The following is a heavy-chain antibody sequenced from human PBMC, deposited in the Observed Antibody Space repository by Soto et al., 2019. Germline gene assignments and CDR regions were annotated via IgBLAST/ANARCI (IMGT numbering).Heavy chain of an antibody. Sequence: PGGSLSLSCAASGFTFSTYAMHWVRQAPGKGLEWVAVISYDGSNKYYADSVKGRFTISRDNSKNTLYLQMNSLRAEDTAVYYCARDKRDLRFLEWSYYFGYWGQGTLVTVSS. V-gene: IGHV3-30-3*01. CDR1: GFTFSTYA. CDR3: ARDKRDLRFLEWSYYFGY. D-gene: IGHD3-3*01. CDR2: ISYDGSNK. J-gene: IGHJ4*02.